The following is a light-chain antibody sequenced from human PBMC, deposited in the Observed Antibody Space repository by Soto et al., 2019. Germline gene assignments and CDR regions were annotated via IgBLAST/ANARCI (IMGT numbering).Light chain of an antibody. CDR2: ANS. CDR3: QSYESSLSGYV. V-gene: IGLV1-40*01. Sequence: QSVLTQPPSVSGAPGQRVTISCTGSSSNIGAGYDVHWYQQLPGTAPQLLIYANSNRPSGVPGRFSGSKSGASASLAITGLQAEDEADYYCQSYESSLSGYVFGTGTKVTVL. CDR1: SSNIGAGYD. J-gene: IGLJ1*01.